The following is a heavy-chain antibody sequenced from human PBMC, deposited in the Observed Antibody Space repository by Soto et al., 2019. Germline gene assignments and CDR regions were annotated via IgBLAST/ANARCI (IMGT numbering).Heavy chain of an antibody. J-gene: IGHJ5*02. CDR3: ARVPMVRGTRGWFDP. CDR2: INHSGST. D-gene: IGHD3-10*01. Sequence: SETLSLTCAVYGGSFSGYYWSWIRQPPGKGLEWIGEINHSGSTNYNPSLKSRVTISVDTSKNQFSLKLSSVTAADTAVYYCARVPMVRGTRGWFDPWGQGTLVTVSS. CDR1: GGSFSGYY. V-gene: IGHV4-34*01.